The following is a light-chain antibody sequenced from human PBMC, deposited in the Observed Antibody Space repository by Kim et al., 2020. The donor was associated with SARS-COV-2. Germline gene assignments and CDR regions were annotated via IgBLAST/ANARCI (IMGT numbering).Light chain of an antibody. Sequence: VSPGQTASLTCSGDKLGDKYACWYQQKPGQSPVLVIYQDSKRPSGTPERFSGSNSGNTATLTISGTQAMDEADYYCQAWDSSIVVFGGGTQLTVL. CDR2: QDS. V-gene: IGLV3-1*01. CDR1: KLGDKY. CDR3: QAWDSSIVV. J-gene: IGLJ2*01.